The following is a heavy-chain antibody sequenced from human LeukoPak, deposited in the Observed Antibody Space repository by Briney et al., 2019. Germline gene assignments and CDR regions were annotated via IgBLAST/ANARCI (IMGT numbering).Heavy chain of an antibody. J-gene: IGHJ4*02. D-gene: IGHD1-26*01. CDR2: IIPIFRTA. V-gene: IGHV1-69*05. CDR3: ARGLVGAADY. Sequence: LEWMGVIIPIFRTANYAQKFQCRVTITTDESTSTAYMELSSLRSEDTAVYYCARGLVGAADYWGQGTLSPSPQ.